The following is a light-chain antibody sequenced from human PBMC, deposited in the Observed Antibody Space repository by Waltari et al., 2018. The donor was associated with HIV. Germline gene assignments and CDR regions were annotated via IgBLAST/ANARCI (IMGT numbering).Light chain of an antibody. J-gene: IGKJ1*01. CDR2: GAS. Sequence: EIVLTQSPGTLSLSPGERATLSCRASQSVSTNYLVWYQQKPGQAPRLLIYGASSRATGIPDRFSGSGSGTDFTLTITRLEPEDFAVYYCQHYSGSPGTFGQGTKVEIK. CDR1: QSVSTNY. CDR3: QHYSGSPGT. V-gene: IGKV3-20*01.